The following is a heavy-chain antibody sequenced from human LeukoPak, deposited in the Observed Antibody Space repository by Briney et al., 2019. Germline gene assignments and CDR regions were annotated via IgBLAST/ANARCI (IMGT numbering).Heavy chain of an antibody. CDR2: ISGSGGST. V-gene: IGHV3-23*01. CDR3: AKQDILTGRVQYYYYYGMDV. D-gene: IGHD3-9*01. Sequence: PGGSLRLSCAASGFTFSSYAMSWVRQAPGKGLEWVSAISGSGGSTYYADSVKGRFTISRDNSKNTLYLQMNSLRAEDTAVYYCAKQDILTGRVQYYYYYGMDVWGQGTTVNVSS. J-gene: IGHJ6*02. CDR1: GFTFSSYA.